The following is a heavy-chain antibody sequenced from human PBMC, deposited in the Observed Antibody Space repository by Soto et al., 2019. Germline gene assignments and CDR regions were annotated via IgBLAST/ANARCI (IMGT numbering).Heavy chain of an antibody. J-gene: IGHJ4*02. CDR1: GYTFISFY. CDR2: INPNGGST. CDR3: ARIATATPPYYFDY. V-gene: IGHV1-46*01. Sequence: ASVKVSCKASGYTFISFYVHWVRQAPGQGLEWMGVINPNGGSTAYEQKFQGRVTMTRDTSTSTVYMELSSLRSEDTAVYYCARIATATPPYYFDYWGQGTLVTVSS.